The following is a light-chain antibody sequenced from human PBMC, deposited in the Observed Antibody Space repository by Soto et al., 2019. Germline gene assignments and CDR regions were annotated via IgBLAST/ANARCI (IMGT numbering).Light chain of an antibody. Sequence: DIQMTQSPSSVSASVGDRVTITCRASQDVSFWLAWYQQKPGQAPKLLVYTATTLQSGVPSRFSGSGSGTHSTLTINGPQPEDFATYYCQQSNTFVTFGGGTKVDIK. CDR3: QQSNTFVT. CDR2: TAT. J-gene: IGKJ4*01. V-gene: IGKV1D-12*01. CDR1: QDVSFW.